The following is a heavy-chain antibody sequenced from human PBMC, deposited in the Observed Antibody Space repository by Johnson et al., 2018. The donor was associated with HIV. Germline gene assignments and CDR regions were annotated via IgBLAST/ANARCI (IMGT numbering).Heavy chain of an antibody. CDR3: AREWGEGAFDI. CDR1: GFNVSSNY. Sequence: VQLVESGGGVVRPGGSLRLSCAASGFNVSSNYMSWVRQAPGKGLEWVSVIYRGGSTYYINSVKGRFTISRDNSKNTLYLQMNSVRAEDTAVYYCAREWGEGAFDIWGQGTMVTVSS. CDR2: IYRGGST. V-gene: IGHV3-66*01. D-gene: IGHD3-16*01. J-gene: IGHJ3*02.